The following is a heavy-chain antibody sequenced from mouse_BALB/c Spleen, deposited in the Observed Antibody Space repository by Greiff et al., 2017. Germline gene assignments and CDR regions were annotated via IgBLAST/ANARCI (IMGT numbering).Heavy chain of an antibody. CDR2: INPYNGDT. J-gene: IGHJ4*01. Sequence: VQLQQSGPELVKPGASVKISCKASGYSFTGYFMNWVKQSHGKSLEWIGRINPYNGDTFYNQKFKGKATLTVDKSSSTAHMELLSLTSEDSAVYYCGRGSMITTRGYYYAMDYWGQGTSLTVSS. CDR3: GRGSMITTRGYYYAMDY. CDR1: GYSFTGYF. D-gene: IGHD2-4*01. V-gene: IGHV1-37*01.